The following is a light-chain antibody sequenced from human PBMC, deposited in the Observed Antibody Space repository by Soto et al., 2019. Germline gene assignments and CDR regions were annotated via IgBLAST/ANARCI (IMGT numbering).Light chain of an antibody. CDR2: GAS. J-gene: IGKJ3*01. V-gene: IGKV3-20*01. CDR1: QSVSSS. Sequence: EIVLTQSPATLSLSPGERATLSCRASQSVSSSLAWYQQKPGQAPRLLIYGASSRATGIPDRFSGSGSGTDFTLTISRLEPEDFSVYYCHQYGTAPLTFGPGTKVDIK. CDR3: HQYGTAPLT.